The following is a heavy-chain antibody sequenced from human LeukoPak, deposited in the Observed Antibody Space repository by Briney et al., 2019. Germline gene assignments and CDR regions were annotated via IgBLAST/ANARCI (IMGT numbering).Heavy chain of an antibody. D-gene: IGHD3-22*01. Sequence: GGSLRLSYAVSGITLSNYGMSWVRQAPGKGLEWVAGISDSGGSTKYADSVKGRFTISRDNSKNTLYLQMNGLRAEDTAVYFCAKRGVVIRVILVGFHKEAYYFDSWGQGALVTVSS. V-gene: IGHV3-23*01. CDR1: GITLSNYG. CDR2: ISDSGGST. J-gene: IGHJ4*02. CDR3: AKRGVVIRVILVGFHKEAYYFDS.